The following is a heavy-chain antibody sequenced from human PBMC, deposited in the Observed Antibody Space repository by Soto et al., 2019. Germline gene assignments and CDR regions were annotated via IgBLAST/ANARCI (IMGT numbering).Heavy chain of an antibody. J-gene: IGHJ5*02. CDR3: ARAGYSSGWRSNWFDP. Sequence: SETLSLTCTVSGGSISSYYWSWIRQPPGKGLEWIGYIYYSGSTNYNPSLKSRVTISVDTSKNQFSLKLSSVTAADTAVYYCARAGYSSGWRSNWFDPWGQGTLVTVSS. D-gene: IGHD6-19*01. CDR2: IYYSGST. CDR1: GGSISSYY. V-gene: IGHV4-59*01.